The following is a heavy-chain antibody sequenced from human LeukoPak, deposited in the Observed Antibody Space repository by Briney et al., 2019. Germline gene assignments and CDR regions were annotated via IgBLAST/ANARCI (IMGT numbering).Heavy chain of an antibody. V-gene: IGHV3-23*01. Sequence: ASLRLSCAASGFTFRIYAMGGVRQAPGKGLEGVAGISGTGGGTYYADSARGRFTISRANSTTTLSLQMNSLRAEDPALYHCAKGLPLAAAGDYYDNGMDVSGQGTTVTVPS. D-gene: IGHD6-13*01. CDR2: ISGTGGGT. CDR3: AKGLPLAAAGDYYDNGMDV. CDR1: GFTFRIYA. J-gene: IGHJ6*02.